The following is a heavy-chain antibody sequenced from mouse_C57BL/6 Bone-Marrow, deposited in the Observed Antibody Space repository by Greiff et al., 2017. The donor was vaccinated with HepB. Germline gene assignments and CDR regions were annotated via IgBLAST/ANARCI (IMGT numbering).Heavy chain of an antibody. J-gene: IGHJ2*01. Sequence: QVQLQQSGAELARPGASVKMSCTASGYTFTSYTMHWVNQRPGQGMEWIGYINPSSGYTKYNQKFKDKATLTADKSASTAYMQLSSLTSENSAVYYCASLLRPGYWGQGTTLTVSS. CDR3: ASLLRPGY. CDR2: INPSSGYT. CDR1: GYTFTSYT. V-gene: IGHV1-4*01. D-gene: IGHD2-12*01.